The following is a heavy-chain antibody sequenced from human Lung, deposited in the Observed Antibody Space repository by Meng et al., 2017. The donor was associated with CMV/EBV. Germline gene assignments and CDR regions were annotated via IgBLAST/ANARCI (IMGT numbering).Heavy chain of an antibody. CDR1: GGSMSSPKW. V-gene: IGHV4-4*02. J-gene: IGHJ4*02. Sequence: GPCGGKPSRTLSLTCAVSGGSMSSPKWWSWVRQPPGKGLEEIGEIYHSGSTNYNPSLKSRVSISVYKSKNQFSLKLSSVTAADTAVYYCARADKVRFDYWGQGTLVTVSS. CDR3: ARADKVRFDY. CDR2: IYHSGST.